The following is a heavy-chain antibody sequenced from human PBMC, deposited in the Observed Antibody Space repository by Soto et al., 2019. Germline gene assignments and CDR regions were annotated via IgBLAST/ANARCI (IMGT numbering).Heavy chain of an antibody. Sequence: EVQLVESGGGLVQPGGSLRLSCTASGFTVSSSEMNWVRQAPGKGLEWVSYINEDGTTCYADSVRGRFTISRDSAENSLFLQLNSLRAGDTAVYYCSRDKGERVAYGMDVWGQGTTVTVSS. CDR2: INEDGTT. CDR3: SRDKGERVAYGMDV. V-gene: IGHV3-48*03. D-gene: IGHD3-16*01. J-gene: IGHJ6*02. CDR1: GFTVSSSE.